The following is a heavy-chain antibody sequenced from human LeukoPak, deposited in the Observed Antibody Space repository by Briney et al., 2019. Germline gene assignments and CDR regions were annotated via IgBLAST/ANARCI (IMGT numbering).Heavy chain of an antibody. CDR3: ARDRVVAAGTPFDY. J-gene: IGHJ4*02. CDR1: GFTFSTYC. D-gene: IGHD2-2*01. CDR2: IKQDGSEK. V-gene: IGHV3-7*03. Sequence: GGSLRLSCAASGFTFSTYCMTWVRQAPGKGLEWVANIKQDGSEKYYVDSVKGRFTISRDNAKNSLYLQMNSLRAEDTAVHYCARDRVVAAGTPFDYWGQGTLVTVSS.